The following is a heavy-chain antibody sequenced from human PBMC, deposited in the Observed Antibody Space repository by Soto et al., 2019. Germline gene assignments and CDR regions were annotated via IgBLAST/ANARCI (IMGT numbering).Heavy chain of an antibody. D-gene: IGHD1-26*01. CDR2: TYYRSKWYY. J-gene: IGHJ4*01. Sequence: SPTLSLPCAITGDSVSRNSAGWSWVRQSPSRGLEWLGRTYYRSKWYYEYAVSVRGRITINPDTSKNQYSQQLNSVTPEDTAVYFCARGEQYSGRIFDYWGQGTLVTVSS. CDR1: GDSVSRNSAG. V-gene: IGHV6-1*01. CDR3: ARGEQYSGRIFDY.